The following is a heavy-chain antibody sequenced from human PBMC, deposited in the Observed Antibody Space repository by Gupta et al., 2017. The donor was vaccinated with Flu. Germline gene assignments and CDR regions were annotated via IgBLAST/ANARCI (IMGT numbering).Heavy chain of an antibody. CDR2: ISWNSGSI. CDR3: AKDMGAFYYDTSASAYYGMDV. V-gene: IGHV3-9*01. J-gene: IGHJ6*02. D-gene: IGHD3-22*01. Sequence: PGKGLEWVSGISWNSGSIGYADSVKGRFTISRDNAKRSLSLQMDSLRGGDTAFYYCAKDMGAFYYDTSASAYYGMDVWGQGTAVTVS.